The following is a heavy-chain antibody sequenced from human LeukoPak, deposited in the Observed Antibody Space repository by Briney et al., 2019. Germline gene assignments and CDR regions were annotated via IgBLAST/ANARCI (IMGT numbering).Heavy chain of an antibody. CDR2: ISSSSSYI. V-gene: IGHV3-21*01. D-gene: IGHD6-13*01. J-gene: IGHJ4*02. CDR3: ARDYIRKDSSSYDY. CDR1: GFTFSSYS. Sequence: PGGSLRLSCAASGFTFSSYSMNWVRQAPGKGLEWVSSISSSSSYIYYADSVKGRFTISRDNAKSSLYLQMNSLRAEDTAVYYCARDYIRKDSSSYDYWGQGTLVTVSS.